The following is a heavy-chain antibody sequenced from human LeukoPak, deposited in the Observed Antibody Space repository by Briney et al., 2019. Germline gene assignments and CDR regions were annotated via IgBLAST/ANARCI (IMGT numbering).Heavy chain of an antibody. D-gene: IGHD3-22*01. J-gene: IGHJ6*03. CDR2: IYYSGST. CDR1: GGSISSSSYY. V-gene: IGHV4-39*07. CDR3: ARDGTDQVVITSYYYYYMDV. Sequence: SETLSLTCTVSGGSISSSSYYWGWIRQPPGKGLEWIGSIYYSGSTYYNPSLKSRVTISVDTSKNQFSLKLSSVTAADTAVYYCARDGTDQVVITSYYYYYMDVWGKGTTVTVSS.